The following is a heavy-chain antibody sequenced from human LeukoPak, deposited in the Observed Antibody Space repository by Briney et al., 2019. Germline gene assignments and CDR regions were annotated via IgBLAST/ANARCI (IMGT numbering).Heavy chain of an antibody. Sequence: PSETLSLTCAVSGYSISSGYFWGWLRQPPGKGLEWIGSIYHSGSTYYNPSLKSRVTISVDTSKNQFSPKLSSVTTADTAVYYSARRLYDFWSAYYWFDPWGQGTLVTVSS. D-gene: IGHD3-3*01. CDR2: IYHSGST. J-gene: IGHJ5*02. CDR1: GYSISSGYF. CDR3: ARRLYDFWSAYYWFDP. V-gene: IGHV4-38-2*01.